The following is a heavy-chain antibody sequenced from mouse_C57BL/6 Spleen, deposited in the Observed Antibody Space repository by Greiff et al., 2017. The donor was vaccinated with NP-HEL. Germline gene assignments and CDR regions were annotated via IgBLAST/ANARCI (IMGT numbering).Heavy chain of an antibody. Sequence: VQLQQSGAELERPGTSVKVSCKASGYAFTNYLIEWVKQRPGQGLEWIGVINPGSGGTNYNEKFKGKATLTADKSSSTAYMQLSSLTSEDSAVYFCAREGGNYEAWFAYWGQGTLVTVSA. CDR1: GYAFTNYL. J-gene: IGHJ3*01. CDR2: INPGSGGT. V-gene: IGHV1-54*01. D-gene: IGHD2-1*01. CDR3: AREGGNYEAWFAY.